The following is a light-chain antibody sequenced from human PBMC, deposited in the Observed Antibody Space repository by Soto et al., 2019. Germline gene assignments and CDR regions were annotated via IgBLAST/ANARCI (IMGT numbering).Light chain of an antibody. Sequence: QAVVTQEPSLTVSPGGTVTLTCGSSTGAVTSGHYPYWFQQQPGQAPRTLIYDTSNKHSWTPARFSGSLLGGKAALTLSGAQPEDEPEYYCLLSYSGAGPVVFGGGTKLTVL. CDR3: LLSYSGAGPVV. CDR1: TGAVTSGHY. J-gene: IGLJ2*01. V-gene: IGLV7-46*01. CDR2: DTS.